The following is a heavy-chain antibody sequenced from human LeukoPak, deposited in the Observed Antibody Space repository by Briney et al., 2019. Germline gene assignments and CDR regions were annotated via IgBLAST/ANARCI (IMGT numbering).Heavy chain of an antibody. Sequence: ASVKVSCKASGYTFTGYYMHWVRQAPGQGLEWVGWINPNSGGTNYAQKFQGRVTMTRDTSISTAYMELSRLRSDDTAVYYCARDLRYCSGGSCNEDYWGQGTLVTVSS. CDR1: GYTFTGYY. D-gene: IGHD2-15*01. CDR3: ARDLRYCSGGSCNEDY. CDR2: INPNSGGT. J-gene: IGHJ4*02. V-gene: IGHV1-2*02.